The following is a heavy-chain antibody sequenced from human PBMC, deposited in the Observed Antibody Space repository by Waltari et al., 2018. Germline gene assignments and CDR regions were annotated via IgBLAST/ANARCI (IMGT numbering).Heavy chain of an antibody. Sequence: EVQLKESGGGVVQPGGSLRRPCAASGYTFSPHAMNWVRQAPGKGLEWVSGISSSGVSTYYADSVKGRFTISRDNSKNTLYLQMNSLRAEDTAVYYCAKIRDSYPLIHDAFDVWGQGTLVTVSS. CDR3: AKIRDSYPLIHDAFDV. CDR1: GYTFSPHA. CDR2: ISSSGVST. V-gene: IGHV3-23*01. D-gene: IGHD2-21*02. J-gene: IGHJ3*01.